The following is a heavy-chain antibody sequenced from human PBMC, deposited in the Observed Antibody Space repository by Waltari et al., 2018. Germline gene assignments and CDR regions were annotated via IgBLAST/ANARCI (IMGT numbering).Heavy chain of an antibody. CDR2: FNADGRAT. V-gene: IGHV3-74*01. J-gene: IGHJ4*02. D-gene: IGHD3-3*01. CDR3: AIQISGVVF. Sequence: EVQLVESGGGLVQPGGSLRLSCADSGFTFSAYRMHWVRQAPGKGLVWFSLFNADGRATLYADSVKGRFTMSRDNAKDTLYLQMNSLRGEDTAVYYCAIQISGVVFWGQGTLVTVSS. CDR1: GFTFSAYR.